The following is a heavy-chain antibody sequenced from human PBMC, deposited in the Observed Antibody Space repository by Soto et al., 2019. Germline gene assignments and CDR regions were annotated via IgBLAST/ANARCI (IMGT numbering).Heavy chain of an antibody. CDR3: ARVTGDYDFDY. V-gene: IGHV4-30-4*01. CDR1: GGSISHGDYY. D-gene: IGHD4-17*01. CDR2: IYYTGTT. J-gene: IGHJ4*02. Sequence: QVQLQESGPGLVKPSQTLSLTCTVSGGSISHGDYYWSWIRQPPGKGLEWVGYIYYTGTTYFNPSLKSRLTISIDTSKSQFSLNLSSVTAADTAVYFRARVTGDYDFDYWGQGTLVTVS.